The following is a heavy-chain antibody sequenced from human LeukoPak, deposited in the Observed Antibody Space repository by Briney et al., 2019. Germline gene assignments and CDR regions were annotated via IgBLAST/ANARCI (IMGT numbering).Heavy chain of an antibody. CDR2: ISSSSSYI. CDR1: GFTFSSYS. J-gene: IGHJ6*02. Sequence: GGSLRLSCAASGFTFSSYSMNWVRQAPGKGLEWVSSISSSSSYIYYADSVKGRFTISRDNAKNSLYLQMNSLRAEDTAVYYCAAPKRRQWLDLSLGGMDVWGQGTTVTVSS. D-gene: IGHD6-19*01. CDR3: AAPKRRQWLDLSLGGMDV. V-gene: IGHV3-21*01.